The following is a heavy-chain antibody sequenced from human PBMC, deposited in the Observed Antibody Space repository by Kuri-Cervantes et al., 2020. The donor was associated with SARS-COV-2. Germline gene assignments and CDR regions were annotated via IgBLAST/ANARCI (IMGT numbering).Heavy chain of an antibody. CDR2: TYYRSKWYN. CDR1: GDSVSSNSAA. J-gene: IGHJ6*02. CDR3: ARGERIAARPSYGMDV. V-gene: IGHV6-1*01. Sequence: SCAISGDSVSSNSAAWNWIRQSPSRGLEWLGRTYYRSKWYNDYAVSVKSRITINPDTSKNQFSLQLNSVTPEDTAVCYCARGERIAARPSYGMDVWGQGTTVTVSS. D-gene: IGHD6-6*01.